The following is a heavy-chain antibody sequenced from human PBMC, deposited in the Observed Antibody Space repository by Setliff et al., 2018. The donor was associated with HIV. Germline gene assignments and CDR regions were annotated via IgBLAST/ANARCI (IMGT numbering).Heavy chain of an antibody. CDR1: GYTLSELS. CDR2: FDPQDGET. Sequence: GASVKVSCKVYGYTLSELSIHWVRQAPGKGLEWMGYFDPQDGETVYAQKFQGRVSMTEDTSTDTASMELRGLRFDDTAVYYCAIVRRIITIGGLVGLVQSLYYFHCWGHGTLVTVSS. D-gene: IGHD3-10*02. V-gene: IGHV1-24*01. CDR3: AIVRRIITIGGLVGLVQSLYYFHC. J-gene: IGHJ4*01.